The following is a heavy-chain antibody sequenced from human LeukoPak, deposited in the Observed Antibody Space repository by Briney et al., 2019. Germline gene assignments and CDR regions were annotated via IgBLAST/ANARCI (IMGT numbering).Heavy chain of an antibody. CDR3: ARDAKYSSSSVWFDP. D-gene: IGHD6-6*01. CDR2: IYYSGST. V-gene: IGHV4-59*12. J-gene: IGHJ5*02. Sequence: SETLSLTCTVSGGSISSYYWSWIRQPPGKGLEWIGSIYYSGSTYYNPSLKSRVTISVDTSKNQFSLKLSSVTAADTAVYYCARDAKYSSSSVWFDPWGQGTLVTVSS. CDR1: GGSISSYY.